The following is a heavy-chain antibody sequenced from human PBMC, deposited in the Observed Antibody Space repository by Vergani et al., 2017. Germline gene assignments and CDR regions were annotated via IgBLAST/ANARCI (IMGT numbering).Heavy chain of an antibody. J-gene: IGHJ6*02. CDR1: GFTFNHYA. D-gene: IGHD5-12*01. CDR2: ISGSGGST. Sequence: EVQLLESGGDLVQPGGSLRLSCAASGFTFNHYAMNWVRQAPGKGLEWVSGISGSGGSTYYAGSVKGRFTISRDSSKNTLYLQMNSLSAGATAVYYSAKANPRNSGYDYLYYYHAMDVWGQGTTVTVSS. CDR3: AKANPRNSGYDYLYYYHAMDV. V-gene: IGHV3-23*01.